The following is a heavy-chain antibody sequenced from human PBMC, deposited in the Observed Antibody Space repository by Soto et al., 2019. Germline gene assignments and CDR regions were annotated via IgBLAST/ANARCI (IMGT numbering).Heavy chain of an antibody. Sequence: VKLVQSGAEVKKPGASVKVSCKASGYTFTSYGISWVRQAPGQGREWMGWISAYNGNKNYAQKLQGRGTMTTDTSTSTAYTEPRSLRSDDQAVYYCARRIAAAGSFEYSGQGTLVTVSS. CDR3: ARRIAAAGSFEY. CDR1: GYTFTSYG. V-gene: IGHV1-18*01. D-gene: IGHD6-13*01. J-gene: IGHJ4*02. CDR2: ISAYNGNK.